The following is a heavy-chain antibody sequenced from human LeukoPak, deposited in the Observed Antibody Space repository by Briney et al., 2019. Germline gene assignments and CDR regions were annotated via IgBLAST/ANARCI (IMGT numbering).Heavy chain of an antibody. CDR1: GFTFSDYY. J-gene: IGHJ4*02. Sequence: GGPLRLSCAASGFTFSDYYMSWIRQAPGKGLEWVSYISATTGYTNYADSVKGRFTISRDNAKNSLYLQMNTLRAEDTAVYYCARDPQNSVYTYSDFWGQGTLVTVPS. CDR2: ISATTGYT. V-gene: IGHV3-11*05. D-gene: IGHD5/OR15-5a*01. CDR3: ARDPQNSVYTYSDF.